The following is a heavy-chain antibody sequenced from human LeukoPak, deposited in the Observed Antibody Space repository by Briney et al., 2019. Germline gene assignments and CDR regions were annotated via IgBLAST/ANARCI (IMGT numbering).Heavy chain of an antibody. CDR3: AKYDYYDSSGYSYAGD. CDR2: IYYSGNT. V-gene: IGHV4-31*03. D-gene: IGHD3-22*01. J-gene: IGHJ4*02. Sequence: SETPSLTCTVSGDSISSGGYYWSWIRQRPGEGLEWIGYIYYSGNTYYTPSLKSRVTISLDTSNNQFSLKLSFVTAADTAVYYCAKYDYYDSSGYSYAGDWGQGTLVTVSS. CDR1: GDSISSGGYY.